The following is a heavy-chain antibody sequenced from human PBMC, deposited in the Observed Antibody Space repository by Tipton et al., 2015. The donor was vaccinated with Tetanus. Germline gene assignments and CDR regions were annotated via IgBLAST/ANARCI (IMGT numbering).Heavy chain of an antibody. CDR1: NGSLSGYF. J-gene: IGHJ4*02. CDR2: INQSGST. CDR3: ARRNSGNSWNY. D-gene: IGHD4-23*01. Sequence: TLSLTCAVYNGSLSGYFWSWIRQPPGKGLEWIGDINQSGSTNYNSTLRRRVTISLDTPKNQVSLRLTSVTAADTALYYCARRNSGNSWNYWGPGTLVTVSS. V-gene: IGHV4-34*01.